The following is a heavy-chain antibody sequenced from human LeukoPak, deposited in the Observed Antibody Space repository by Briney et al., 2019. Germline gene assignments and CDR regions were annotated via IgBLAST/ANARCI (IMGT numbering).Heavy chain of an antibody. CDR3: ARDAPGTVTNDY. CDR1: GFTFSSYE. Sequence: GGSLRLSFSASGFTFSSYEMNLVRQAPGKGLEWLSWIGSGGSPIYYADSVKGRFTISRDNAKNSLFLQMDSLRADDTAVYYCARDAPGTVTNDYWGQGTLVTVSS. CDR2: IGSGGSPI. J-gene: IGHJ4*02. D-gene: IGHD4-17*01. V-gene: IGHV3-48*03.